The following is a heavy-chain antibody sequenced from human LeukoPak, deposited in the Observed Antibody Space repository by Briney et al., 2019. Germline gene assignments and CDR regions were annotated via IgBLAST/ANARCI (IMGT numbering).Heavy chain of an antibody. D-gene: IGHD3-16*01. CDR1: GFSFSDYD. J-gene: IGHJ4*02. CDR2: IRGRSSHV. CDR3: GRAFPPLRTASAGDL. Sequence: GGSMRLSCSASGFSFSDYDMNWFSQGAGKVVEWISFIRGRSSHVYYGDSGEGRLSLSRDHAQQPASLQVDSLGVHEPAVYFCGRAFPPLRTASAGDLWGQGNLVTASS. V-gene: IGHV3-21*05.